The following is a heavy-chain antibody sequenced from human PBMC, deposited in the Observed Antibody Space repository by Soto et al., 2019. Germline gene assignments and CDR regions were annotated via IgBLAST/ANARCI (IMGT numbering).Heavy chain of an antibody. Sequence: QVQLVQSGAEVKKPGASVKVSCKASGYTFTSYGISWVRQAPGQGLEWMGWISAYNGNTNYAQKLQGRVTMTTDTSTSSAYMELRSLRSDDTAVYYCARDLVVRKVYYFSGMDVWGQGTTVTVSS. CDR3: ARDLVVRKVYYFSGMDV. CDR2: ISAYNGNT. J-gene: IGHJ6*02. V-gene: IGHV1-18*01. D-gene: IGHD2-8*02. CDR1: GYTFTSYG.